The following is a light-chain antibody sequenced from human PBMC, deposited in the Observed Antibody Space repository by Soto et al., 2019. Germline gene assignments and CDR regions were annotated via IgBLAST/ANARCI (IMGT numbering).Light chain of an antibody. CDR3: SSYRTSNTXV. V-gene: IGLV2-14*01. J-gene: IGLJ1*01. Sequence: QSVLTQPASVSGSPGQSITISCTGASSDVGGYNYVSWYQQNPGKAPKLMIYDVTNRPSGVSNRFSGSKSGNTASLTISGLQAEDEADYYCSSYRTSNTXVXGTGTKVTVL. CDR2: DVT. CDR1: SSDVGGYNY.